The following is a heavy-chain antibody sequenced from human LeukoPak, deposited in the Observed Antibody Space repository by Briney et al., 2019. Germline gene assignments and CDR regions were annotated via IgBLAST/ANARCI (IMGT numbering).Heavy chain of an antibody. Sequence: GGSLRLSCAASGFSVSSNFMSWVRQAPGKGLEWVSLIDRGDNTYYTDSVKGRFTISRDTSKNALYLQMNSLKAEDTAVYYCARDLGQYYDTSDNWFDPWGQGTLVTVSS. CDR3: ARDLGQYYDTSDNWFDP. D-gene: IGHD3-22*01. J-gene: IGHJ5*02. CDR2: IDRGDNT. CDR1: GFSVSSNF. V-gene: IGHV3-53*01.